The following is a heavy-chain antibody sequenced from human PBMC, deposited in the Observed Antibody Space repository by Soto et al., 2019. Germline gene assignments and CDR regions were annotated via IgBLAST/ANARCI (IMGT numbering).Heavy chain of an antibody. Sequence: GSLRLSCVASGFAFRSYGMNWVRQAPGKGLGWVSSISTSSSAIYYTDSVKGRFTISRDNARNSLYLQMKSLRAEDTAVYFCARDGADYDILTGYYDYYYHGMDVWGQGTTVTVSS. V-gene: IGHV3-21*06. CDR2: ISTSSSAI. D-gene: IGHD3-9*01. CDR3: ARDGADYDILTGYYDYYYHGMDV. CDR1: GFAFRSYG. J-gene: IGHJ6*02.